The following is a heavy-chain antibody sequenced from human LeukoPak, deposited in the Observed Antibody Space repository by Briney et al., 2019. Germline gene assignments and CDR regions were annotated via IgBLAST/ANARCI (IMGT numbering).Heavy chain of an antibody. Sequence: GGSLRLSCAASGFTFNTYWMSWVRQAPGKGLEWVANIKNDGNEKYYVDSVKGRFTISRDNAENSLYLQMSSLRAEDTAVYYCARENYGSGSYSYWGQGTLVTVSS. D-gene: IGHD3-10*01. V-gene: IGHV3-7*05. CDR3: ARENYGSGSYSY. CDR1: GFTFNTYW. J-gene: IGHJ4*02. CDR2: IKNDGNEK.